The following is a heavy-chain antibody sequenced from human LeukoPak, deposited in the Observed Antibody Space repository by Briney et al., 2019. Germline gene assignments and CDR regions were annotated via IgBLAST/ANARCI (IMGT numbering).Heavy chain of an antibody. J-gene: IGHJ5*02. V-gene: IGHV4-59*01. CDR2: IYHSGRS. Sequence: SETLSLTCNVSGAPISSYWWNWIRQPPGKGLEWIGNIYHSGRSDYNPSLKSRVTMSIDTSKNQFSLKLSSATAADTAIYYCGRETGFDPWGQGILVTVSS. D-gene: IGHD1-1*01. CDR3: GRETGFDP. CDR1: GAPISSYW.